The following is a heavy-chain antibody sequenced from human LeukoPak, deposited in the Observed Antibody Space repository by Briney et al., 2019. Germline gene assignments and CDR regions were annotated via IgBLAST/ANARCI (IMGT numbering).Heavy chain of an antibody. CDR1: GYSFTNYW. CDR2: IYPGDSDT. J-gene: IGHJ4*02. CDR3: ARHYCINGVCYPLY. Sequence: GEPLKISCKGSGYSFTNYWIGWVRQMPGKGLEWMGIIYPGDSDTRYSPSFQGQVTISADKSISTAYLQWSSLKASDTAMYYCARHYCINGVCYPLYWGQGTLVTVSS. D-gene: IGHD2-8*01. V-gene: IGHV5-51*01.